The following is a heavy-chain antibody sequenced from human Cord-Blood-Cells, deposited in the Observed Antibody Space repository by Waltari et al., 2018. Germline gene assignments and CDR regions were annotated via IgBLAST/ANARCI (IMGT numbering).Heavy chain of an antibody. CDR2: IYYSGST. CDR3: ASPGVASST. V-gene: IGHV4-39*01. CDR1: GGSISSSSYY. J-gene: IGHJ5*02. Sequence: QLQLQESGPGLVKPSETLSLTCTVSGGSISSSSYYWGWIRQPPGKGLEWIGSIYYSGSTSYSPSLKSRVTISVDTSKNQFALKLSSLTAADTAVYYCASPGVASSTCGQGTLVTVSS. D-gene: IGHD2-2*01.